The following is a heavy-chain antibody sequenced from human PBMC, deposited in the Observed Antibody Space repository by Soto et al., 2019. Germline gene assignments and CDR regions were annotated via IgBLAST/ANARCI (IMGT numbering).Heavy chain of an antibody. J-gene: IGHJ3*02. V-gene: IGHV3-30-3*01. CDR3: ARDPGEIRGTDAFDI. D-gene: IGHD2-21*01. CDR1: GFTFSSYA. Sequence: QVQLVESGGGVVQPGRSLRLSCAASGFTFSSYAMHWVRQAPGKGLEWVAVISYDGSNKYYADSVKGRFTISRDNSKNTLYLQMNSLRAEDTAVYYCARDPGEIRGTDAFDIWGQGTMVTVSS. CDR2: ISYDGSNK.